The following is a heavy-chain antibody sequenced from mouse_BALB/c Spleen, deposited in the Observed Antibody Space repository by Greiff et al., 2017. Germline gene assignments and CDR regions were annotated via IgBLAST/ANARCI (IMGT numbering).Heavy chain of an antibody. Sequence: QVQLQQSGAELMKPGASVKISCKATGYTFSSYWIEWVKQRPGHGLEWIGEILPGSGSTNYNEKFKGKATFTADTSSNTAYMQLSSLTSEDSAVYYCARRRTARATDYYAMDYWGQGTSVTVSS. V-gene: IGHV1-9*01. CDR2: ILPGSGST. CDR3: ARRRTARATDYYAMDY. D-gene: IGHD3-1*01. J-gene: IGHJ4*01. CDR1: GYTFSSYW.